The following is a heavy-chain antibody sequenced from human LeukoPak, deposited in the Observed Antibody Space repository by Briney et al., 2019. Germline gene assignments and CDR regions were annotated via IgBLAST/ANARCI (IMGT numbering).Heavy chain of an antibody. CDR1: GYTFTGYY. J-gene: IGHJ5*02. Sequence: GASVKVSCKASGYTFTGYYMHWVRQAPGQGLEWMGWINPNSGGTNYAQKFQGRVTMTRDTSISTAYMELSRLRSDDTAVYYCARDGGFDSSDPGNWFDPWGQGTLVTVSS. D-gene: IGHD3-22*01. CDR2: INPNSGGT. V-gene: IGHV1-2*02. CDR3: ARDGGFDSSDPGNWFDP.